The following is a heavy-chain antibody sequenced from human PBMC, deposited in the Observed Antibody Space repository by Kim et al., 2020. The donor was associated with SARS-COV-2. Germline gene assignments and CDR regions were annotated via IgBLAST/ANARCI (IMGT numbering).Heavy chain of an antibody. CDR3: AREDILTDPFDY. J-gene: IGHJ4*02. V-gene: IGHV3-30*01. Sequence: YYAAAGKGRFTISRDNSKTTLYLQMNSLRAEDTAVYYCAREDILTDPFDYWGQGTLVTVSS.